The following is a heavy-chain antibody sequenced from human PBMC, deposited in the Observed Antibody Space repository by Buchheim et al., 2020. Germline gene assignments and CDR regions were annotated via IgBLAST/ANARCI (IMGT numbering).Heavy chain of an antibody. D-gene: IGHD6-19*01. CDR3: ARDYSSGWYGHYGMDV. V-gene: IGHV3-48*04. CDR2: ISSSSSTI. CDR1: GFTFSSYS. J-gene: IGHJ6*02. Sequence: EVQLVESGGGLVQPGGSLRLSCAAFGFTFSSYSMNWVRQAPGKGLEWVSYISSSSSTIYYADSVKGRFTISRDNAKNSLYLQMNSLRAEDTAVYYCARDYSSGWYGHYGMDVWGQGTT.